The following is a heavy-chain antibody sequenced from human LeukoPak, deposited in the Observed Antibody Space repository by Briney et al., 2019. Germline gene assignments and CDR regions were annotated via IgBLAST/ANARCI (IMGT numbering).Heavy chain of an antibody. CDR3: AREGAYCSSTSCFPWDYYYYYYMDV. CDR2: IYHSGST. D-gene: IGHD2-2*01. CDR1: GYSISSGYY. J-gene: IGHJ6*03. Sequence: SETLSLTCTVSGYSISSGYYWGWIRQPPGKGLEWIGSIYHSGSTYYNPSLKSRVTISVDTSKNQFSLKLSSVTAADTAVYYCAREGAYCSSTSCFPWDYYYYYYMDVWGKGTTVTISS. V-gene: IGHV4-38-2*02.